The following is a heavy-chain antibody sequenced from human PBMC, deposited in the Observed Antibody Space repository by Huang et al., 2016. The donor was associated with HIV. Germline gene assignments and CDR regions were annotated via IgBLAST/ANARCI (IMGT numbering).Heavy chain of an antibody. D-gene: IGHD3-22*01. J-gene: IGHJ4*02. CDR3: VRDPRIQSWLNYFDY. V-gene: IGHV3-74*01. CDR2: INSDGGSS. Sequence: EAQLVESGGGLVQPGGSLRLSCAASGFTFSSYWMHWVRQAPGKGLVWGARINSDGGSSGYADSVKGRFTISRDNAKNTLYLQMNSLRAEDTAVYYCVRDPRIQSWLNYFDYWGQGTLVSVSS. CDR1: GFTFSSYW.